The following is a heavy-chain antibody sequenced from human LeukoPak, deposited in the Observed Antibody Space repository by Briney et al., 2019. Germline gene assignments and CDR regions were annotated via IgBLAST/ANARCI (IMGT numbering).Heavy chain of an antibody. J-gene: IGHJ4*02. D-gene: IGHD1-7*01. Sequence: SETLSLTCTLSGGSMSIYYSRWIRQPAGKGLECIGRIYTSGNTNYNPSLQSRVTMSIDTFKNQVHLKLSCGDGAETAWYYCAGNCWDYLLGYWGQGTLVTVSS. V-gene: IGHV4-4*07. CDR1: GGSMSIYY. CDR2: IYTSGNT. CDR3: AGNCWDYLLGY.